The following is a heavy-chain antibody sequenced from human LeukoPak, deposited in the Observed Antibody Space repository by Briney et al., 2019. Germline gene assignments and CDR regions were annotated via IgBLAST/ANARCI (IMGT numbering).Heavy chain of an antibody. J-gene: IGHJ2*01. CDR1: GGSVSSYY. Sequence: SETLSLTCTVSGGSVSSYYWSWIRQPPGKGLEWIGYIYYSGSTNYNPSLKSRVTISVDTSKNQFSLKLNSVTAADTAVYYCARHYSNWYFDLWGRGPLVTVSS. D-gene: IGHD2-21*01. V-gene: IGHV4-59*08. CDR2: IYYSGST. CDR3: ARHYSNWYFDL.